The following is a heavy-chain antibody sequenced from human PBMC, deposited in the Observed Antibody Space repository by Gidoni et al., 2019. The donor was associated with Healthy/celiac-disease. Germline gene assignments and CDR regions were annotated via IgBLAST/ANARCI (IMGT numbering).Heavy chain of an antibody. CDR1: GFTFSSYG. CDR2: IWYDGSNK. D-gene: IGHD6-13*01. CDR3: ARDRDSSSWSALDY. Sequence: VQLVESGGGVVQPGRSLRLSCAASGFTFSSYGMHWVRQAPGKGLEWVAVIWYDGSNKYYADSVKGRFTISRDNSKNTLYLQMNSLRAEDTAVYYCARDRDSSSWSALDYWGQGTLVTVSS. J-gene: IGHJ4*02. V-gene: IGHV3-33*01.